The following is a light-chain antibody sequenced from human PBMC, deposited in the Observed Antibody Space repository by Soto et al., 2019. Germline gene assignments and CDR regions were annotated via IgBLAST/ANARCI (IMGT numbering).Light chain of an antibody. CDR2: EVI. CDR1: SGDVGSYKL. V-gene: IGLV2-23*02. Sequence: QSVLTQPASVSGSPGQSITISCTGTSGDVGSYKLVSWYQHHPGKAPKLMIYEVIKRPSGVSNRFSGSKSGNVASLTISGLQAEDEADYFCSSYAGSNNLVFGGGTKLTVL. J-gene: IGLJ3*02. CDR3: SSYAGSNNLV.